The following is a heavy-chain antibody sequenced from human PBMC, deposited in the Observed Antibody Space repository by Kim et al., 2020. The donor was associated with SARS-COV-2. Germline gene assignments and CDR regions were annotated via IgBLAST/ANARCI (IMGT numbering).Heavy chain of an antibody. J-gene: IGHJ5*02. Sequence: ASVKVSCKASGYTFTSYYMHWVRQAPGQGLEWMGIINPSGGSTSYAQKFQGRVTMTRDTSTSTVYMGLSSLRSEDTAVYYCARAGTEVTIPPYNWFDPWGQGTLVTVSS. V-gene: IGHV1-46*01. D-gene: IGHD4-17*01. CDR2: INPSGGST. CDR1: GYTFTSYY. CDR3: ARAGTEVTIPPYNWFDP.